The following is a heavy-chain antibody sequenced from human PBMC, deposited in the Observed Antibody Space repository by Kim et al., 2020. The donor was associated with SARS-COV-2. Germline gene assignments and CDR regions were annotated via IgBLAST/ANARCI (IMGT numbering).Heavy chain of an antibody. V-gene: IGHV5-51*01. Sequence: SPSFQGQVTISADKSISTAYLQWSSLKAADTAMYYCARHGDYYDSSGSDYWGQGTLVTVSS. J-gene: IGHJ4*02. CDR3: ARHGDYYDSSGSDY. D-gene: IGHD3-22*01.